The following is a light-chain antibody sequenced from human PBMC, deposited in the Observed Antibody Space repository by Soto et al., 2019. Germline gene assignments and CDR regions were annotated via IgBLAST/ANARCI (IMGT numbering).Light chain of an antibody. Sequence: SVLTQPPSMSAAPGQKVTISCSGSYSNVGNNFVSWYQQFPGTAPKLLIFDNSQRPSGIPDRFFGSKSGSSATLGITGPQTGDEAVYYCATGDTRLSAVVFGGGTKLTVL. V-gene: IGLV1-51*01. CDR3: ATGDTRLSAVV. CDR2: DNS. CDR1: YSNVGNNF. J-gene: IGLJ2*01.